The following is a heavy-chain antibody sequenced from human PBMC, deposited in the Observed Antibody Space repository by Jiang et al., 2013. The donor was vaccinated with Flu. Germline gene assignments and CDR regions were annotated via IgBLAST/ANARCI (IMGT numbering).Heavy chain of an antibody. D-gene: IGHD6-13*01. CDR1: GYSFTSYW. CDR3: ARTYSSSWYEEDYFDY. V-gene: IGHV5-10-1*01. Sequence: GAEVKKPGESLRISCKGSGYSFTSYWISWVRQMPGKGLEWMGRIDPSDSYTNYSPSFQGHVTISADKSISTAYLQWSSLKASDTAMYYCARTYSSSWYEEDYFDYWGQGTLVTVSS. J-gene: IGHJ4*02. CDR2: IDPSDSYT.